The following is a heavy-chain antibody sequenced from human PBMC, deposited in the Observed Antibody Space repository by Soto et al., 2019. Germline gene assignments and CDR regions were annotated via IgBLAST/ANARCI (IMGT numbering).Heavy chain of an antibody. CDR1: GYTFTGYY. D-gene: IGHD7-27*01. J-gene: IGHJ6*02. Sequence: ASVKVSCKASGYTFTGYYIHWMRQAPGQGLEWMGWINPNSGGTNYAQKFQGRVTMTRNTSISTAYMELSSLRSEDTAVYYCASLPWANYYYYGMDVWGQGTTVTVSS. CDR2: INPNSGGT. CDR3: ASLPWANYYYYGMDV. V-gene: IGHV1-2*02.